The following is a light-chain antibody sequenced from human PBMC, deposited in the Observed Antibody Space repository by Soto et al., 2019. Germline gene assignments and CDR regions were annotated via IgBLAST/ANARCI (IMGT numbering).Light chain of an antibody. CDR2: DVS. Sequence: QSELTQPASVSGSPGQSITISCTRTSSDVGGYNYVSWYQQHPGKAPKLMIYDVSNRPSGVSNRFSGSKSGNTASLTISGLQAEDEADYYCSSYTSSSTYVFGAGTKVTVL. J-gene: IGLJ1*01. CDR1: SSDVGGYNY. V-gene: IGLV2-14*01. CDR3: SSYTSSSTYV.